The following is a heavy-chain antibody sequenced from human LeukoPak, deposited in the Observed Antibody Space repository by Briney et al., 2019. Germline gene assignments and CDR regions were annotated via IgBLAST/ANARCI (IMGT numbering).Heavy chain of an antibody. CDR1: GFTFSGSA. V-gene: IGHV3-73*01. J-gene: IGHJ6*03. CDR3: TRLPVAVNYYYYYYYMDV. Sequence: PGGSLRLSCAASGFTFSGSAMHWVRQASGKGLEWVGRIRSKANSYATAYAASGKGRFTISRDDSKNTAYLQMNSLKTEDTAVYYCTRLPVAVNYYYYYYYMDVWGKGTTVTVSS. CDR2: IRSKANSYAT. D-gene: IGHD6-19*01.